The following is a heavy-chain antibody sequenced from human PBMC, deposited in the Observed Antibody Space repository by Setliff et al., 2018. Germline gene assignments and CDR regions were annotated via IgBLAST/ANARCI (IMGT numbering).Heavy chain of an antibody. CDR3: ARGTAAGTHYYYGMDV. Sequence: ASVKVSCKASGYTFTSYDINWVRQATGQGLEWMGWMNPNSGNTGYAQEFQGRVTMTRNTSISTAYMELSSLRSEDTAVYYCARGTAAGTHYYYGMDVWGQGTTVTVSS. D-gene: IGHD6-13*01. J-gene: IGHJ6*02. CDR2: MNPNSGNT. V-gene: IGHV1-8*01. CDR1: GYTFTSYD.